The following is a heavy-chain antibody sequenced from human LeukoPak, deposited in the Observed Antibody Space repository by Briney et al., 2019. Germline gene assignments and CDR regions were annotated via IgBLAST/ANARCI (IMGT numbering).Heavy chain of an antibody. V-gene: IGHV4-39*01. CDR3: ARQTRGIDYYDSSGPFDY. Sequence: PGGSLRLSCTASGFTFTSYGMNWVRQAPGKGLEWIGSIYYSGSTYYNPSLTSRVTISVDTSKNQFSLKLSSVTAADTAVYHCARQTRGIDYYDSSGPFDYWGQGTLVTVSS. J-gene: IGHJ4*02. CDR1: GFTFTSYG. CDR2: IYYSGST. D-gene: IGHD3-22*01.